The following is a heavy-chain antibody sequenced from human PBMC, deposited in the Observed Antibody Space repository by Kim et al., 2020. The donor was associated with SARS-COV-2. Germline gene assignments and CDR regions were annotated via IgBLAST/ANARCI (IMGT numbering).Heavy chain of an antibody. V-gene: IGHV1-46*01. CDR3: ARDYAPDSISWTRVAFDI. CDR1: GYTFTSYY. J-gene: IGHJ3*02. Sequence: ASVKVSCKASGYTFTSYYMHWVRQAPGQGLEWMGIINPSGGSTSYAQKFQGRVTMTRDTSTSTVYMELSSLRSEDTAVYYCARDYAPDSISWTRVAFDIWGQGTMVTVSS. CDR2: INPSGGST. D-gene: IGHD6-13*01.